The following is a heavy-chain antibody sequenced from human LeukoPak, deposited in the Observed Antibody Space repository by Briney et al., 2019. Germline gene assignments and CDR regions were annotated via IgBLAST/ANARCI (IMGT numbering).Heavy chain of an antibody. CDR2: ISSSGSTI. D-gene: IGHD3-10*01. V-gene: IGHV3-11*01. CDR1: GFTFSDYY. CDR3: ARDSTVRGVMSYFDY. Sequence: PGGSLTLSCAASGFTFSDYYMSWVRQAPGKGLAWVSYISSSGSTIYYADSVKGRFTISRDNAKNSLYLQMNSLRAEDTAVYYCARDSTVRGVMSYFDYWGQGTLVTVSS. J-gene: IGHJ4*02.